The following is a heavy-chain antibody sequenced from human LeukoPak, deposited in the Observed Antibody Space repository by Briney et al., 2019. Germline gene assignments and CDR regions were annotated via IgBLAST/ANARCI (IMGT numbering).Heavy chain of an antibody. J-gene: IGHJ6*04. D-gene: IGHD3-10*01. CDR3: ARAVITMVRGVSSYGMDV. Sequence: ASVKVFCKASGYTFTGYYMHWVRQAPGQGLEWMGWINPNSGGTNYAQKFQGWVTMTRDMSISTAYMELSRLGSDDTAVYYCARAVITMVRGVSSYGMDVWGKGTTVTVSS. CDR1: GYTFTGYY. V-gene: IGHV1-2*04. CDR2: INPNSGGT.